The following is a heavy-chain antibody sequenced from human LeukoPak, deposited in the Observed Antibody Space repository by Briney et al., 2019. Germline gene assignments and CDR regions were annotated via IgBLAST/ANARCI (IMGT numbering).Heavy chain of an antibody. V-gene: IGHV3-21*01. J-gene: IGHJ4*02. Sequence: GGSLRLSCAASGFTFSSYEMNWVRQAPGKGLEWVSFISSSSSYIYYADSVKDRFTISRDNAKNSLYLQMNSLRPEDTAVYYCARDLKDVVVVVTAVDYWGQGTLVTVSS. CDR3: ARDLKDVVVVVTAVDY. CDR2: ISSSSSYI. CDR1: GFTFSSYE. D-gene: IGHD2-21*02.